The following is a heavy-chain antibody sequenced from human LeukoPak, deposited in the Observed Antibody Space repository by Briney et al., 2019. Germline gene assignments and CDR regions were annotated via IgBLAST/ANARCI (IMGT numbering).Heavy chain of an antibody. D-gene: IGHD5-18*01. V-gene: IGHV1-2*02. Sequence: GASVKVSCKASGYTFTGYYMHWVRQAPEQGLEWMGWINPNSGGTNYAQKFQGRVTMTRDTSISIAYMELSRLRSDDTAVYYCARKALGYSYGSFDYWGQGTLVTVSS. CDR1: GYTFTGYY. J-gene: IGHJ4*02. CDR2: INPNSGGT. CDR3: ARKALGYSYGSFDY.